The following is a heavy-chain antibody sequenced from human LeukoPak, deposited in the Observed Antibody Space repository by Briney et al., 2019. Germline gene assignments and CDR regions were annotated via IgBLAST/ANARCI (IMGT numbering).Heavy chain of an antibody. CDR1: GYTFTRFC. Sequence: ASVKVSCKASGYTFTRFCVIWGRQAPGQGLEWMGWISTYNGNTNYAQKLQGRVTMTTDTSTNRVYMDLRSLRSDDNDVYYFARDRAGSVWYTTFDYWGQGTLVTVSS. V-gene: IGHV1-18*01. D-gene: IGHD6-19*01. CDR3: ARDRAGSVWYTTFDY. CDR2: ISTYNGNT. J-gene: IGHJ4*02.